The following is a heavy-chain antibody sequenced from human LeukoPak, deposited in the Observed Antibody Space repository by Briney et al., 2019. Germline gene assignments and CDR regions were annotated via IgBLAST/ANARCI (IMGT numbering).Heavy chain of an antibody. Sequence: SDTLSHPRTVSGGHLCGLYWSWIGPPPGKGLEWIGFIFYRGSPNYNPPLKSRVTISVDTPEPQFSLTLNSVTAADTPLFFCARHSIPGRNLTGFHPWGQGTLVTVSS. J-gene: IGHJ5*02. CDR2: IFYRGSP. V-gene: IGHV4-59*08. CDR1: GGHLCGLY. D-gene: IGHD1-20*01. CDR3: ARHSIPGRNLTGFHP.